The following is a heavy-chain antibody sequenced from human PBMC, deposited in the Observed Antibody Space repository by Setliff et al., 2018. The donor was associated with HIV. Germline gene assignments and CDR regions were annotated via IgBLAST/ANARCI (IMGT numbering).Heavy chain of an antibody. CDR3: ARAGGPGYLDY. CDR2: IKPDGSVK. J-gene: IGHJ4*02. D-gene: IGHD3-10*01. Sequence: SLRLSCAASGFSFSNFWINWVRQAPGKGLEWVANIKPDGSVKSYGDSVKGRFTISRDNTKNSVFLQMNSLRSDDTAVYYCARAGGPGYLDYWGQGTLVTVSS. V-gene: IGHV3-7*01. CDR1: GFSFSNFW.